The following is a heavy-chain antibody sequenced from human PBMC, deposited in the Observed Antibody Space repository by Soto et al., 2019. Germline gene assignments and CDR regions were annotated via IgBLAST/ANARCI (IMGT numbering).Heavy chain of an antibody. CDR2: ISYDGSNK. V-gene: IGHV3-30-3*01. CDR3: ARGTLLDSRGFNWFDP. D-gene: IGHD3-22*01. CDR1: GFTFSSYA. Sequence: GGSLRLSCAASGFTFSSYAMHWVRQAPGKGLEWVAVISYDGSNKYYADSVKGRFTISRDNSKNTLYLQMNSLRAEDTAVYYCARGTLLDSRGFNWFDPWGQGTLVTVSS. J-gene: IGHJ5*02.